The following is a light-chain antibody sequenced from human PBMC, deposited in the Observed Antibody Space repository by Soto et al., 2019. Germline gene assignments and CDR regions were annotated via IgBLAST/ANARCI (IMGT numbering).Light chain of an antibody. CDR2: GAS. V-gene: IGKV1-39*01. Sequence: DIQMTQSPSALSASLGDAVTITCRASQNIASYLNWYQSKPGKSPNLLIYGASRLQSGVPSRFSGRGSGTDFTLTITDLQPEDFAIYFCQESYSVHYTFGPGTKLDI. CDR1: QNIASY. CDR3: QESYSVHYT. J-gene: IGKJ2*01.